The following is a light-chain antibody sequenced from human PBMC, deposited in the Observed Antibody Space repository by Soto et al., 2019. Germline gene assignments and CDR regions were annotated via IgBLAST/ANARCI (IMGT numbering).Light chain of an antibody. J-gene: IGKJ1*01. V-gene: IGKV1-5*01. Sequence: GDRVTLTCRASQSISTWLAWYQQKPGKGPKLLIYDASSLESGVPSRFSGSGSGTEFTLTISSLQPDDFATYYCQQYNSYSWTFGQGTKVDIK. CDR2: DAS. CDR3: QQYNSYSWT. CDR1: QSISTW.